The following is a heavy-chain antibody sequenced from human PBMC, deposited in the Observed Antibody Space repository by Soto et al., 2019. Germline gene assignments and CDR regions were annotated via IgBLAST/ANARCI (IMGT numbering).Heavy chain of an antibody. D-gene: IGHD3-10*01. CDR3: AKEGTGVYKAFDI. Sequence: QVELVESGGGVVRPGRSLRLSCAASRFPFSYYAMHWVRQAPGKGLEFVAVLLDDGSKYYADSVKGRITISKDNSMKTVNLEMSILIPEDTAVYYCAKEGTGVYKAFDIWGQGTMVTVS. CDR1: RFPFSYYA. V-gene: IGHV3-30*18. J-gene: IGHJ3*02. CDR2: LLDDGSK.